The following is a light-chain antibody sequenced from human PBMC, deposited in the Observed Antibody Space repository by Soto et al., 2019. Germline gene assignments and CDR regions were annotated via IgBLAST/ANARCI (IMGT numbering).Light chain of an antibody. CDR2: EVI. CDR3: NSYTTTSARV. Sequence: QSALTQPASVSGSPGQSITISCTGNSNDVGAFNYVSWYQQHPGKAPKVIIYEVINRPSGVSNRFSGSKSGNTASLTISGLQAEDEADYYCNSYTTTSARVFGGGTKVTVL. J-gene: IGLJ3*02. CDR1: SNDVGAFNY. V-gene: IGLV2-14*01.